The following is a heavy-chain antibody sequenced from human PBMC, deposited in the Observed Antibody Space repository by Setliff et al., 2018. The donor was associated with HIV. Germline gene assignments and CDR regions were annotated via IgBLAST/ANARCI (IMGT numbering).Heavy chain of an antibody. J-gene: IGHJ6*03. Sequence: GGSLRLSCAASGFTFSDYYMSWIRQAPGKGLEWVAYISGSSTYTNHADSVKGRFTISRDNAKNSLYLQMNSLRAEDTALYYCARDDYGDYGGYYYYYMDVWGKGTTVTVSS. CDR2: ISGSSTYT. D-gene: IGHD4-17*01. V-gene: IGHV3-11*05. CDR1: GFTFSDYY. CDR3: ARDDYGDYGGYYYYYMDV.